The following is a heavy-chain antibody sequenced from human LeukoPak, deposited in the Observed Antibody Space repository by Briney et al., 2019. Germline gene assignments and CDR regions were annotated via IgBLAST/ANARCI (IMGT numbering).Heavy chain of an antibody. CDR1: RYTFTSYG. J-gene: IGHJ4*02. V-gene: IGHV1-18*01. Sequence: GASVKVSCKASRYTFTSYGISWVRQAPGQGLEWMGWISAHNGNTNYAQKLQGRVTMTTDTSTSTAYMELRSLRSDDTAVYYCARGGAYYDDSSGSDYWGQGTLVTVSS. CDR3: ARGGAYYDDSSGSDY. CDR2: ISAHNGNT. D-gene: IGHD3-22*01.